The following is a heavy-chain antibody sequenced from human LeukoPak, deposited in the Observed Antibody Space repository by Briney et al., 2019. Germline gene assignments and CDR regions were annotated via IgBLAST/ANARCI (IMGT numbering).Heavy chain of an antibody. CDR3: ARVLYDFWSGYYEC. CDR1: GYSISSGYY. CDR2: IYHSGST. Sequence: SETLSLTCTVSGYSISSGYYWGWIRQPPGKGLEWIGSIYHSGSTYYNPSLKSRVTISVDTSKNQFSLKLSSVTAADTAVYYCARVLYDFWSGYYECWGQGTLVTVST. V-gene: IGHV4-38-2*02. J-gene: IGHJ4*02. D-gene: IGHD3-3*01.